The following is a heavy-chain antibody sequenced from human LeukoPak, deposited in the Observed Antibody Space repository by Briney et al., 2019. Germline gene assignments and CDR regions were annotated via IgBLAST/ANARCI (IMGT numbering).Heavy chain of an antibody. CDR2: IKQDGSEK. J-gene: IGHJ6*02. D-gene: IGHD4-23*01. CDR3: AREADGGNAYYYYYYGMDV. Sequence: PGGSLRLSCAASGFTFSSYWMSWVRRAPGKGLEWVANIKQDGSEKYYVDSVKGRFTISRDNAKNSLYLQMNSLRAEDTAVYYCAREADGGNAYYYYYYGMDVWGQGATVTVSS. V-gene: IGHV3-7*01. CDR1: GFTFSSYW.